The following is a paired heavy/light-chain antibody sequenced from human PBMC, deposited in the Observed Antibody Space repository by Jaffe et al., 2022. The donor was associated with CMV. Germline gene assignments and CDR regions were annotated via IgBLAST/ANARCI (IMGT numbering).Light chain of an antibody. CDR1: NSNIGIYT. Sequence: QSLLTQPPSASGTPGQRVTISCSGSNSNIGIYTVNWYQQLPGTAPRLLIYSDSQRPSGVPERFSGSKSGTSASLAISGLQSDDEADYYCAAWDDTLNGRVFGGGTKLTVL. V-gene: IGLV1-44*01. J-gene: IGLJ3*02. CDR2: SDS. CDR3: AAWDDTLNGRV.
Heavy chain of an antibody. CDR2: IFHGGDT. CDR3: ARDVGSGWYWHFDL. CDR1: GGSIVRGNW. D-gene: IGHD6-19*01. Sequence: QVQLQESGPGLVKPSGTLSLTCAVSGGSIVRGNWWNWVRHSPGKGLEWIGEIFHGGDTNYNPSLENRVTISMDKSKNQFYLQLTSVTAADTAVYYCARDVGSGWYWHFDLWGRGTPVTVSS. J-gene: IGHJ2*01. V-gene: IGHV4-4*02.